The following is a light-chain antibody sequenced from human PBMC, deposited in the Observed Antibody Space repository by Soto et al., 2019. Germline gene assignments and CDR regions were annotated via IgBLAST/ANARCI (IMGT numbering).Light chain of an antibody. CDR1: SSDVGSYNL. CDR2: EGS. J-gene: IGLJ1*01. CDR3: CSYAGSPYV. V-gene: IGLV2-23*01. Sequence: QSALTQPASVSGSPVQSITISCTGTSSDVGSYNLVSWYQQHPGKAPKLMIYEGSKRPSGVSNRFSGSKSGNTASLTISGLQAEDEADYYCCSYAGSPYVFGTGTKVTV.